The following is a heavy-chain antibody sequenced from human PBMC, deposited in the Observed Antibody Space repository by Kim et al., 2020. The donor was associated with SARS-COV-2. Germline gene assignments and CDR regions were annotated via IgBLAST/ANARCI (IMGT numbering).Heavy chain of an antibody. CDR1: GFTFNNFA. CDR2: ISGSTGTT. CDR3: AKDGHYYDDSGYFDY. V-gene: IGHV3-23*01. J-gene: IGHJ4*02. D-gene: IGHD3-22*01. Sequence: GGSLRLSCVASGFTFNNFAMSWVRQAPGKGLEWVSVISGSTGTTYYADSVKGRFTISRDNSKNTLYLQMKSLRAEDTALYYCAKDGHYYDDSGYFDYWGEGTLVTVSS.